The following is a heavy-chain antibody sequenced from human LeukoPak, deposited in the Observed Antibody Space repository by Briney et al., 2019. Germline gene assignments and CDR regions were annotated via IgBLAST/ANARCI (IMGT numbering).Heavy chain of an antibody. CDR3: AREVRRNFDY. J-gene: IGHJ4*02. D-gene: IGHD1-1*01. V-gene: IGHV4-39*02. CDR1: GGSISSTTYY. CDR2: IYYSGST. Sequence: PSETLSLTCTVSGGSISSTTYYWGWIRQPPGKGLEWIGSIYYSGSTYYNPSLMSRVTISVDTSKNQFSLQLNSVTPEDTAVYYCAREVRRNFDYWGQGTLVTVSS.